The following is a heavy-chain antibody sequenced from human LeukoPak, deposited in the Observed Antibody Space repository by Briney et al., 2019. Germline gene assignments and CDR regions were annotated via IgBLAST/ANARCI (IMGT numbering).Heavy chain of an antibody. V-gene: IGHV3-30*02. CDR3: AKNPAKFWRATRDYYYYYRDV. CDR2: IRYDGSNK. D-gene: IGHD3-3*01. Sequence: GGSLRLSCAASGFTFSSYGMHWVRQAPGKGLEWVAFIRYDGSNKYYADSVKGRFTISRDNSKNTLYLQMNSLRAEDTAVYYFAKNPAKFWRATRDYYYYYRDVWAKGPTVPVPS. CDR1: GFTFSSYG. J-gene: IGHJ6*03.